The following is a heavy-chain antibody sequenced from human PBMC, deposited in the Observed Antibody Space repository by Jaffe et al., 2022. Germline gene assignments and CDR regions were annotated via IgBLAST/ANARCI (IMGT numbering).Heavy chain of an antibody. CDR1: GGSISSSNW. D-gene: IGHD2-15*01. Sequence: QVQLQESGPGLVKPSGTLSLTCAVSGGSISSSNWWSWIRQPPGKGLEWIGEIYHSGSTNYNPSLKSRVTISVDKSKNQFSLKLSSVTAADTAVYYCWGRRGEDYCSGGSCYFSDDAFDIWGQGTMVTVSS. J-gene: IGHJ3*02. CDR2: IYHSGST. V-gene: IGHV4-4*02. CDR3: WGRRGEDYCSGGSCYFSDDAFDI.